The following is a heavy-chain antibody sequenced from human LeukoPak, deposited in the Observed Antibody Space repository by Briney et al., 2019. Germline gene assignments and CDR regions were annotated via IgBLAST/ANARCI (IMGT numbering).Heavy chain of an antibody. J-gene: IGHJ4*02. D-gene: IGHD5-24*01. Sequence: SETLSLTCTVSGGSISSGGYYWSWLRQHPGKGLEWIGYIYYSGSTYYNPSLKSRVTISVDTSKNQFSLKLSSVTAADTAVYYCAREPPEMATLDYWGQGTLVTVSS. CDR2: IYYSGST. CDR3: AREPPEMATLDY. V-gene: IGHV4-31*03. CDR1: GGSISSGGYY.